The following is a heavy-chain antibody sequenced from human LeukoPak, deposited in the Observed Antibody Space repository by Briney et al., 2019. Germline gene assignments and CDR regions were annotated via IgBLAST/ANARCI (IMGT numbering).Heavy chain of an antibody. CDR3: ARDGTYYYDSSGYAFDI. CDR1: GGSISSGGYS. Sequence: PSQTLSLTCAVSGGSISSGGYSWSWIRQPPGKGLEWIGYIYHSGSTYYNPSLKSRVTISVDTSKNQFSLKLSSVTAADTAVYYCARDGTYYYDSSGYAFDIWGQGTMVTVSS. J-gene: IGHJ3*02. V-gene: IGHV4-30-2*01. CDR2: IYHSGST. D-gene: IGHD3-22*01.